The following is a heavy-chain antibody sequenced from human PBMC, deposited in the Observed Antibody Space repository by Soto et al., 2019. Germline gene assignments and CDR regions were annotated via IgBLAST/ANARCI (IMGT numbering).Heavy chain of an antibody. CDR3: AKDRLSSGYYAEFDY. Sequence: GGSLRLSCAASGFTFRSYGMHWVRQAPGKGLEWVAIISDDGSNKYYADSVKGRFTISRDNSKNTLYLQMNSLRAEDTAVYYCAKDRLSSGYYAEFDYWGQGTLVTVSS. V-gene: IGHV3-30*18. CDR1: GFTFRSYG. CDR2: ISDDGSNK. D-gene: IGHD3-22*01. J-gene: IGHJ4*02.